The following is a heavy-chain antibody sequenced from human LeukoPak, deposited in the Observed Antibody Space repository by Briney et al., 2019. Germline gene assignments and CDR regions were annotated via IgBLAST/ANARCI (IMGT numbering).Heavy chain of an antibody. V-gene: IGHV3-9*01. CDR2: INYIGDST. CDR1: GFSFEDYG. Sequence: GRSLRLSCAVSGFSFEDYGKHWVRQPPGKGLEWVSSINYIGDSTSYADSVKGRFTVSRDNAKNSLYLQMNSLRPEDTALYYCAKHLRATNTYIFYGLDVWGPGTTVTVSS. J-gene: IGHJ6*02. D-gene: IGHD2-21*01. CDR3: AKHLRATNTYIFYGLDV.